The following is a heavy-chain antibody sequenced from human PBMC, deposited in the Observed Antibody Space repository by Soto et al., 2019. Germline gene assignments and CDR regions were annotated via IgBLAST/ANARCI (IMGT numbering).Heavy chain of an antibody. J-gene: IGHJ5*02. CDR3: ARQGRIAVAGTTWFDP. Sequence: PGESLKISCKGSGYSFTSYWIGWARQMPGKGLEWMGIIYPGDSDTRYSPSFQGQVTISADKSISTAYLQWSSLKASDTAMYYCARQGRIAVAGTTWFDPWGQGTLVTVSS. CDR1: GYSFTSYW. CDR2: IYPGDSDT. D-gene: IGHD6-19*01. V-gene: IGHV5-51*01.